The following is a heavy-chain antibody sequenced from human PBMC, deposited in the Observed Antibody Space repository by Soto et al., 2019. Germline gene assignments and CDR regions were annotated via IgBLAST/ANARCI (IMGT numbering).Heavy chain of an antibody. Sequence: GGSLRLSCAVSGLTLSDFWMNWVRQAPGKGLEWVGRIKSKTAGGTTDYAAPVKGRFTISRDDSENTLFLHMNSLKTEDTAVYFCSYGANQYFDYWGQGALVTVSS. J-gene: IGHJ4*02. CDR2: IKSKTAGGTT. CDR1: GLTLSDFW. V-gene: IGHV3-15*07. CDR3: SYGANQYFDY. D-gene: IGHD4-17*01.